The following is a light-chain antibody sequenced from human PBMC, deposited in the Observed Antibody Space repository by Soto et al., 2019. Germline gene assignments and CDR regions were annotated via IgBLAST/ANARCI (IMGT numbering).Light chain of an antibody. Sequence: DLVMSLSTLSLPVTPGEPASISFISSQGLVHSNGYNYLDWYLQKPGHSPQLLIYLGSNRASGVPDRFSGSGSGTDFTLKISRVEAEDVGLYYCMQALQAPLTFGQGTKVDI. CDR1: QGLVHSNGYNY. V-gene: IGKV2-28*01. CDR3: MQALQAPLT. J-gene: IGKJ1*01. CDR2: LGS.